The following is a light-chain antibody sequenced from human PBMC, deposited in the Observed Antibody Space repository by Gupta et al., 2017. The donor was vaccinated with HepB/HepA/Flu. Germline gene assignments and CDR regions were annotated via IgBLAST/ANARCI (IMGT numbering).Light chain of an antibody. CDR3: QQFDRLFT. CDR1: QDINDS. V-gene: IGKV1-33*01. CDR2: LAS. J-gene: IGKJ3*01. Sequence: DIQMSQSPSTLSASVGDRVTITCQANQDINDSLNWYQKRPGKAPKLLISLASNLERGVPGRLSGRGSGTNFTLTITNLQPEDCATYYCQQFDRLFTFGPGTKVDLK.